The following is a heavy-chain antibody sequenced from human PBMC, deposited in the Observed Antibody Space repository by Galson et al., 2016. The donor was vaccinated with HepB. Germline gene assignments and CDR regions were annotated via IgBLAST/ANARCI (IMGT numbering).Heavy chain of an antibody. CDR1: GFTFNYYG. CDR3: VRGAGGYAPHFDY. J-gene: IGHJ4*02. V-gene: IGHV3-21*01. Sequence: SLRLSCAASGFTFNYYGMIWVRQAPGTGLEWVSFISSHTSNIYYADSANGRFTISRDNAYNSLYLQMNSPRVEDTAVYYCVRGAGGYAPHFDYWGQETLVTVSS. CDR2: ISSHTSNI. D-gene: IGHD5-12*01.